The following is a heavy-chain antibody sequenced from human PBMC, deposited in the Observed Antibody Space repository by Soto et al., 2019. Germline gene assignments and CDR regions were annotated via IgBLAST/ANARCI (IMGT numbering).Heavy chain of an antibody. Sequence: EVQLVASGGGLVKPGGSLRLSCAASGFTFSNAWMSWVRQAPGKGLEWVGRIKSKTDGGTTDYAAPVKSRFTISRDDSKNTLYLQMNSLKAEDAAVYYYNSRLRPLKLRRWTGLGDWCQGTLVTVSA. CDR3: NSRLRPLKLRRWTGLGD. CDR1: GFTFSNAW. V-gene: IGHV3-15*01. D-gene: IGHD3-9*01. J-gene: IGHJ1*01. CDR2: IKSKTDGGTT.